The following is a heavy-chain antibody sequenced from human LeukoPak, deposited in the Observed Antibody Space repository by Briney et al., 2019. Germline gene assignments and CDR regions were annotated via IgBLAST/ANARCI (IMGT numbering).Heavy chain of an antibody. CDR2: IYASGSA. J-gene: IGHJ3*02. CDR1: GGSISSDNYY. CDR3: ARDDQPLRAFDI. D-gene: IGHD2-21*02. Sequence: SETLSLTCTVSGGSISSDNYYWTWIRQPAGKGLEWIGRIYASGSANYNPSLKSRVTISVDTSKNQFSLKLNSVTAADTAMYYCARDDQPLRAFDIWGQGTMVTVSS. V-gene: IGHV4-61*02.